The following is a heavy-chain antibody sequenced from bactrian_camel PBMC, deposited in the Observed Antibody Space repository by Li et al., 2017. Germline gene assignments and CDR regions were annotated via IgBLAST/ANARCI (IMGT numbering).Heavy chain of an antibody. CDR3: AAVSCPRGVVVAAYDQYEH. D-gene: IGHD7*01. CDR1: RNTNMRIF. V-gene: IGHV3S53*01. Sequence: HVQLVESGGGSVQAGGSLRLSCAASRNTNMRIFMAWFRQAPGNEREAVAFIDTSGATNYAYSVAGRFTISKDNAKNTLYLQMNSLQPEDTAVYSCAAVSCPRGVVVAAYDQYEHWGQGTQVTVS. CDR2: IDTSGAT. J-gene: IGHJ4*01.